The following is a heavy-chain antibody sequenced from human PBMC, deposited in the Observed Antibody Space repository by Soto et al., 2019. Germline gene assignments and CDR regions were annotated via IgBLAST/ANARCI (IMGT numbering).Heavy chain of an antibody. CDR1: GFTFSTSW. CDR2: INSDGSSV. Sequence: GESLKISCEASGFTFSTSWMHWVRQTPGKGLVWVSRINSDGSSVSYTDSVKGRFTISRDNAKNTLYLEMNSPTAEDTAVYYCARASSIFIVMDFWGHGTQVTVSS. V-gene: IGHV3-74*01. D-gene: IGHD3-16*02. J-gene: IGHJ4*03. CDR3: ARASSIFIVMDF.